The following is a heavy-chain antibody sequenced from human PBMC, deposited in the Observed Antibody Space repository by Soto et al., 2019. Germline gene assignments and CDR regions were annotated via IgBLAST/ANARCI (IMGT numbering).Heavy chain of an antibody. J-gene: IGHJ4*01. CDR3: AAGGVTSVAQFDY. D-gene: IGHD3-16*01. V-gene: IGHV3-13*01. Sequence: EVQLVESGGGLVQPGGSLRLSCAASGFTFSNYAMHWVRQPTGKGLEWVSGIGAAGDTYYPGSVKGRFTISRENAKNSLYLQMNSLRAGDTAVYYCAAGGVTSVAQFDYWGHGTLVTVSS. CDR2: IGAAGDT. CDR1: GFTFSNYA.